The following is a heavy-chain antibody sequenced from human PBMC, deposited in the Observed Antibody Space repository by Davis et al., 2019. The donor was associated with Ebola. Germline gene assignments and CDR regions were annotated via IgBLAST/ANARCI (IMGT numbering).Heavy chain of an antibody. J-gene: IGHJ3*02. Sequence: GSLKISCETSGFIFRNYVMSWVRQAPGKGLEWVSTFGTGGDTYYADSVKGRFAISRDNSRGTLYLQMNSLRVEDSAIYYCVKDSSNIWFDIWGQGTLVTVSS. D-gene: IGHD2/OR15-2a*01. CDR1: GFIFRNYV. CDR3: VKDSSNIWFDI. V-gene: IGHV3-23*01. CDR2: FGTGGDT.